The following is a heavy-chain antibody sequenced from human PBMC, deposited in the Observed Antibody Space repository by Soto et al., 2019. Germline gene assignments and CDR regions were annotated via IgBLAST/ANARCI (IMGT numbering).Heavy chain of an antibody. D-gene: IGHD3-3*01. CDR1: GYNFSSQW. Sequence: GESLKISCKGSGYNFSSQWIAWVRQKPGKGLEWMGIVYPGDAETRYSPSFQGQVTMSADKSIDTAYLQWSSLKASDTAIYYCANSEVLGIWGQGTMVTASS. CDR2: VYPGDAET. J-gene: IGHJ3*02. CDR3: ANSEVLGI. V-gene: IGHV5-51*01.